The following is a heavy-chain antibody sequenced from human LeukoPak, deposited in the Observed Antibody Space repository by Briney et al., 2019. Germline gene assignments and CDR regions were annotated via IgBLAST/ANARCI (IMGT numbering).Heavy chain of an antibody. Sequence: SETLSLTCTVYGGSLRPYYWNWIRQSPGKGLEWIGEIAHSGSTNYNASLKSRITISIDMSRDQVSLKLTAVTAADTAVYYCARDLMRTYYSDSGSYSQGPVDPGDQGTLVTVSS. CDR3: ARDLMRTYYSDSGSYSQGPVDP. J-gene: IGHJ4*02. CDR2: IAHSGST. CDR1: GGSLRPYY. D-gene: IGHD3-10*01. V-gene: IGHV4-34*01.